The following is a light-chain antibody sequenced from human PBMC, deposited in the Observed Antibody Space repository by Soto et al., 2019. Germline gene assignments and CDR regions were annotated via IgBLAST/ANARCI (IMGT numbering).Light chain of an antibody. Sequence: QSVLIQPPSVSGSPGQSVTISCTGTSSDVGSYDYVSWYQQHPGTVPKPMIYNVNTRPSGVPDRFSGSKSGNTASMTISGLQAEDEADYYCNSYAGSDTLGVFGGGTKLTVL. J-gene: IGLJ2*01. V-gene: IGLV2-11*01. CDR2: NVN. CDR1: SSDVGSYDY. CDR3: NSYAGSDTLGV.